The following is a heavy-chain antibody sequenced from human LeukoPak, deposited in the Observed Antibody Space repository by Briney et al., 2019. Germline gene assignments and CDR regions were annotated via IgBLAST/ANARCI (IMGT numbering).Heavy chain of an antibody. CDR3: ATIPYYDFWSTSFDP. Sequence: SETLSLTCAVYGGSFSGYYWSWIRQPPGKGLEWIGEINHSGSTNYNPSLKSRVTISVDTSKNQFSLKLSSVTAADTAVYYCATIPYYDFWSTSFDPWGQGTLVTVSS. CDR1: GGSFSGYY. CDR2: INHSGST. V-gene: IGHV4-34*01. J-gene: IGHJ5*02. D-gene: IGHD3-3*01.